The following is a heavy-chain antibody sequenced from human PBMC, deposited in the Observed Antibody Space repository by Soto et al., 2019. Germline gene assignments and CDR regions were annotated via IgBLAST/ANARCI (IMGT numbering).Heavy chain of an antibody. Sequence: SETLSLTYTVSGGSISRYYWSWIRQPPGKGLEWIGYIYYSGITNYNPSLKSRVTISVDTAKNQFSLKLSSVTAADTAVYYCARDRASYDSNRLYFDYWGQGTLVTVSS. CDR3: ARDRASYDSNRLYFDY. CDR2: IYYSGIT. CDR1: GGSISRYY. D-gene: IGHD3-22*01. V-gene: IGHV4-59*01. J-gene: IGHJ4*02.